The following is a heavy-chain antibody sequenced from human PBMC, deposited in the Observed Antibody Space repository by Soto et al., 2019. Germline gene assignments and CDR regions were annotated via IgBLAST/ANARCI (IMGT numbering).Heavy chain of an antibody. J-gene: IGHJ3*01. CDR2: IHHDGKT. D-gene: IGHD4-4*01. CDR1: GASVTSNTYY. CDR3: ATPRDYNKYLAAFGV. Sequence: SETLSLTCTVSGASVTSNTYYWAWIRQPPGKGLEWVGSIHHDGKTYYHPSLKSRVTISIDTSTNQFSLRLSSMTAADTALFYCATPRDYNKYLAAFGVWGQGTMVTVSS. V-gene: IGHV4-39*01.